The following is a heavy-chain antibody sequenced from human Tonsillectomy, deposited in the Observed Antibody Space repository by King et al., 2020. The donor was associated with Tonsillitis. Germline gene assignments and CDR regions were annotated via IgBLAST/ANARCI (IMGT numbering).Heavy chain of an antibody. V-gene: IGHV3-21*01. CDR3: ARDQDCVGDCYFGDNAFDI. CDR2: ISSSSSYI. Sequence: VQLVESGGGLVKPGGSLRLSCAASGFTFSSYSMNWVRQAPGKGLEWVSSISSSSSYIYYADSVKGRFTISRDNAKNSLYLQMNSLRAEDTALYYCARDQDCVGDCYFGDNAFDIWGQGTMVTVSS. J-gene: IGHJ3*02. CDR1: GFTFSSYS. D-gene: IGHD2-21*02.